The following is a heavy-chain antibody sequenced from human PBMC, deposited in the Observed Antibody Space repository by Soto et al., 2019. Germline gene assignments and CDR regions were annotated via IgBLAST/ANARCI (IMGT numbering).Heavy chain of an antibody. V-gene: IGHV1-2*04. Sequence: ASVKVSCKASGYTFTGYYMHWVRQAPGQGLEWMGWINPNSGGTNYAQKFQGWVTMTRDTSISTAYMELRRLRSDDTAVYYCARDKGYYISGYYWRGFPIAFWGQGTLVTVSS. CDR1: GYTFTGYY. D-gene: IGHD3-22*01. CDR3: ARDKGYYISGYYWRGFPIAF. CDR2: INPNSGGT. J-gene: IGHJ4*02.